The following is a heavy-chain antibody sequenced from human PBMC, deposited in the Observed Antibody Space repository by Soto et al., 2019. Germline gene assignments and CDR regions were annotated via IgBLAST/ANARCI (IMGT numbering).Heavy chain of an antibody. CDR2: IYWDDDK. CDR3: AHRRGGYCSGGSCDEFDY. CDR1: GFSLSTSGVG. D-gene: IGHD2-15*01. Sequence: GSGPTLVNPTQTLTLTCTFSGFSLSTSGVGVGWIRQPPGKALEWLALIYWDDDKRYSPSLKSRLTITKDTSKNQVVLTMTNMDPVDTATYYCAHRRGGYCSGGSCDEFDYWGQGTLVTVSS. V-gene: IGHV2-5*02. J-gene: IGHJ4*02.